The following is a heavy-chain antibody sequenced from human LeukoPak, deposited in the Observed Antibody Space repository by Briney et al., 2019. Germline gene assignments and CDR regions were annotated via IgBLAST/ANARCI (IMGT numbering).Heavy chain of an antibody. D-gene: IGHD3-9*01. V-gene: IGHV1-18*01. Sequence: ASVKVSCKASGYTFTSHGISWVRQAPGQGLEWMGWISAYYGSTNYAQRFQGRVTMTTDTSTSTAYMELRSLRSDDTAVYYCARVGEDYDILTGYDYWGQGTLVTVSS. CDR2: ISAYYGST. CDR1: GYTFTSHG. CDR3: ARVGEDYDILTGYDY. J-gene: IGHJ4*02.